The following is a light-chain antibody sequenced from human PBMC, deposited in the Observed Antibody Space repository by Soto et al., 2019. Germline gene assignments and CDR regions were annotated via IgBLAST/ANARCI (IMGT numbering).Light chain of an antibody. Sequence: EIVLTQSPGTLSLSPGERATLSCRASQGIFRNYVAWYQQRSGQAPRLLIYGASNRATGIPDRISGSGSGTDFTLTISRLEPEDFAVYYCQQYGTSPRTFGQGTKVEFK. V-gene: IGKV3-20*01. CDR2: GAS. CDR3: QQYGTSPRT. CDR1: QGIFRNY. J-gene: IGKJ1*01.